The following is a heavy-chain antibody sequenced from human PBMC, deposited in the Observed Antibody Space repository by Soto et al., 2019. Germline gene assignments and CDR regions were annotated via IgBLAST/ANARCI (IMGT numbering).Heavy chain of an antibody. CDR2: ISYDGSNK. V-gene: IGHV3-30-3*01. J-gene: IGHJ4*02. CDR3: ARTDGYEGEFDY. D-gene: IGHD5-12*01. Sequence: EGSLRLSCAASGFTFSIYAMHWVRQAPGKGLEWVAVISYDGSNKYYADSVKGRFTISRDNSKNTLYLQMNSLRAEDTAVYYCARTDGYEGEFDYWGQGTLVTVSS. CDR1: GFTFSIYA.